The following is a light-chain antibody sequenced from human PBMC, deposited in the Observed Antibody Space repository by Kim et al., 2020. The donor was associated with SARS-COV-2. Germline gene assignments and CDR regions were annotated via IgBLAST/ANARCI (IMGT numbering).Light chain of an antibody. CDR1: KLGDKY. CDR3: QAWDSDDYWV. Sequence: VYPGQTASITCSGDKLGDKYACWFHQKPGQSPVLVIYEDTKRPSGIPERFSGSNSGNTATLTISGTQAMDEADYYCQAWDSDDYWVFGGGTQLTVL. V-gene: IGLV3-1*01. J-gene: IGLJ3*02. CDR2: EDT.